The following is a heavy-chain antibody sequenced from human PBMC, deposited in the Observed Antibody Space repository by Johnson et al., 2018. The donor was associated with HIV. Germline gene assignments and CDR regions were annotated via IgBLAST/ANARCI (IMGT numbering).Heavy chain of an antibody. Sequence: VQLVESGGGLVKPGGSLRLSCAASGFTFDDYTMHWVRQAPGKGLEWVSLISWDGGSTYYADSVKGRFTISRDNSKNSLYLQMNSLKTENTAVYYCTTVSGYYDSSGYYYPDAFDIWGQGTMVTVSS. CDR3: TTVSGYYDSSGYYYPDAFDI. V-gene: IGHV3-43*01. D-gene: IGHD3-22*01. CDR1: GFTFDDYT. J-gene: IGHJ3*02. CDR2: ISWDGGST.